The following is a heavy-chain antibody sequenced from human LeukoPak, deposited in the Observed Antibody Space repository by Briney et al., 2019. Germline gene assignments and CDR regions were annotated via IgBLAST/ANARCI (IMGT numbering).Heavy chain of an antibody. CDR2: TSFDGSDN. CDR3: ARAPGTMIVVDY. D-gene: IGHD3-22*01. J-gene: IGHJ4*02. CDR1: GFTFSSYA. Sequence: GGSLRLSCAASGFTFSSYAMHWGRQAPGKGRKWVAVTSFDGSDNYYADSVKGRFTISRDNSKNTLYLQMNSLRPDDTAVYYCARAPGTMIVVDYWGQGTLVTVSS. V-gene: IGHV3-30*04.